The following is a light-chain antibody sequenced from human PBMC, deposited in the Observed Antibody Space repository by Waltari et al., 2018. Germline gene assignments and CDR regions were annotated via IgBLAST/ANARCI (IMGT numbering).Light chain of an antibody. CDR2: AAS. V-gene: IGKV1-9*01. J-gene: IGKJ4*01. CDR1: QVISSF. Sequence: QLTQSPSSLSASVGDRVTITCRASQVISSFLAWYQQKAGKAPKLLIYAASTLQSGVPSRFSGSGSGTDFTLTISSLQPADFATYYCQQLNSYPPTFGGGTKVEIK. CDR3: QQLNSYPPT.